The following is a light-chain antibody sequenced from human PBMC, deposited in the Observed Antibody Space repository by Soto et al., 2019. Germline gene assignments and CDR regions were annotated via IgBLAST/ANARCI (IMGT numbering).Light chain of an antibody. CDR3: CSYAGSNTDV. V-gene: IGLV2-23*01. J-gene: IGLJ1*01. CDR1: SSDVGSYNV. CDR2: EGS. Sequence: QSALTQPASVSGSPGQSITISCTGTSSDVGSYNVVSWYQQHPGKAPKLMIYEGSKRPSGVSNRFSDSKSGNTASLTISGLQAEDEADYYCCSYAGSNTDVFGTGTKVTVL.